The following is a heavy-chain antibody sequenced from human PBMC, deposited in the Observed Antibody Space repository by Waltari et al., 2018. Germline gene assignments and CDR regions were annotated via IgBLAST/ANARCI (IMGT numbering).Heavy chain of an antibody. CDR3: ARATIVGAMSAYYFDY. V-gene: IGHV1-69*01. J-gene: IGHJ4*02. Sequence: QVQLQESGPGLVKPSETLSLTCTVSGGSISSSSYYWGWIRQPPGKGLEWMGGIIPIFGTANDAQKFQGRVTITADESTSTAYMELSSLRSEDTAVYYCARATIVGAMSAYYFDYWGQGTLVTVSS. CDR1: GGSISSSS. CDR2: IIPIFGTA. D-gene: IGHD1-26*01.